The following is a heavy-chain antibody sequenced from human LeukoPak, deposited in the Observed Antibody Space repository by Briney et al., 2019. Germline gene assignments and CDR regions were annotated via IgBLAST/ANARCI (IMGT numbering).Heavy chain of an antibody. D-gene: IGHD3/OR15-3a*01. V-gene: IGHV3-21*04. J-gene: IGHJ4*02. CDR3: ARDQYDTWSRRGNFDS. CDR1: GFTFSSYS. Sequence: GGSLRLSCAASGFTFSSYSMNWVRQAPGKGLEWVSSISSSSSCIYYADSVKGRFTISRDNTKNSLYLQMNSLRAEDTAVFYCARDQYDTWSRRGNFDSWGQGTLVIVSS. CDR2: ISSSSSCI.